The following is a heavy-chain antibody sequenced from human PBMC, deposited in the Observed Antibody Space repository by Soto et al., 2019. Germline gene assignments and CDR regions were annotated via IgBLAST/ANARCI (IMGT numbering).Heavy chain of an antibody. CDR1: GGSISSSSYY. CDR3: ARRGSGGIAVAGTSFDY. CDR2: IYYSGST. Sequence: QLQLQESGPGLVKPSETLSLTCTVSGGSISSSSYYWGWIRQPPGKGLEWIGTIYYSGSTYYNPSPKSRVTISVDTSKNQFSLKLSSVTAADTAVFYCARRGSGGIAVAGTSFDYWGQGTLVTVSS. J-gene: IGHJ4*02. D-gene: IGHD6-19*01. V-gene: IGHV4-39*01.